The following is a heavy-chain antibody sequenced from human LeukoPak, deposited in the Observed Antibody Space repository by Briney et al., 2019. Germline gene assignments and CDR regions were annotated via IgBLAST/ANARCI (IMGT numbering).Heavy chain of an antibody. Sequence: GGSLRLSCAASGFSFSYAWMSWVRQTPGKGLEWVAYIGSSSSTKYYADSVKGRFTISRDNAKNSLFLQMNSLRAEDTAVYYCARLRSPTDYWGQGTLVTVSS. D-gene: IGHD4-17*01. CDR3: ARLRSPTDY. CDR1: GFSFSYAW. V-gene: IGHV3-48*04. J-gene: IGHJ4*02. CDR2: IGSSSSTK.